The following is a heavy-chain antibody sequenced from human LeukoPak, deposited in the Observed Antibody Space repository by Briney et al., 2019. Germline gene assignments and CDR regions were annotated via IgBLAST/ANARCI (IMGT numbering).Heavy chain of an antibody. D-gene: IGHD2-21*02. CDR2: ISSSSTI. Sequence: PGGSLRLSCAASGFTFSSYSMNWVRQAPGKGLEWVSYISSSSTIYYADSVKGRFTISRDNAKNSLYLQMNSLRAEDTAVYYCAKDLCGGDCYSHIWGQGTMVTVSS. CDR1: GFTFSSYS. J-gene: IGHJ3*02. V-gene: IGHV3-48*01. CDR3: AKDLCGGDCYSHI.